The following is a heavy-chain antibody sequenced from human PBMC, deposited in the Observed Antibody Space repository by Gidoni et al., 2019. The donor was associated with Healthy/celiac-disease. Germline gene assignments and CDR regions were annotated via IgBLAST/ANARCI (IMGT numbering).Heavy chain of an antibody. D-gene: IGHD2-2*01. CDR1: GFTFSSYS. CDR2: ISSSSSYI. CDR3: ARANLEDIVVVPAAISAFDI. Sequence: EVQLVESGGGLVKPGGSLRLSCAASGFTFSSYSMHWVRQAPGKGLEWVSSISSSSSYIYYADSVKGRFTISRDNAKNSLYLQMNSLRAEDTAVYYCARANLEDIVVVPAAISAFDIWGQGTMVTVSS. J-gene: IGHJ3*02. V-gene: IGHV3-21*01.